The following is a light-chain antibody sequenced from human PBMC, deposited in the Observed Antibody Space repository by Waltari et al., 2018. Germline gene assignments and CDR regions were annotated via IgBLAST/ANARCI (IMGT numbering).Light chain of an antibody. J-gene: IGLJ2*01. CDR3: SSFTTIGTLGV. CDR1: SSDVGGYNH. CDR2: EVT. V-gene: IGLV2-14*01. Sequence: QSALTQPASVSGSPGQSITISCTGTSSDVGGYNHVSWYQQQPGKAPKLLILEVTNRPSGISNRFSGSNSGNTASLTISGLQAEDEGEYYCSSFTTIGTLGVFGGGTKVTVL.